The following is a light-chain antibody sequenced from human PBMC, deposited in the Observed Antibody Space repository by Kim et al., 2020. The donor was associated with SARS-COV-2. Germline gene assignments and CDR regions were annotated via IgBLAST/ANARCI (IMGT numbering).Light chain of an antibody. Sequence: EIVLTQSPGTLSLSPGERATLSCRASQSVSSSYLAWLQQKPGQAPRLLIYGASSRATGIPDRFSGSGSGADFTLTISRLEPEDFAVYYCQQYANSPRTFGQGTKGDIK. V-gene: IGKV3-20*01. J-gene: IGKJ1*01. CDR1: QSVSSSY. CDR2: GAS. CDR3: QQYANSPRT.